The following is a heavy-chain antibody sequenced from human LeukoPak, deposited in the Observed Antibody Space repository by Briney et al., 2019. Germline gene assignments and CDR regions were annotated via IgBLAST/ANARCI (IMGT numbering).Heavy chain of an antibody. D-gene: IGHD4-17*01. V-gene: IGHV3-23*01. CDR3: AKDYGDYKGY. CDR1: GFSFSSHA. J-gene: IGHJ4*02. Sequence: GGSLRLSCAASGFSFSSHAMSWVRQAPGKGLEWVSAISGSGGSTYYADSVKGRFTISRDNSKNTLYLQMNSLRAEDTAIYYCAKDYGDYKGYWGQGTLVTVSS. CDR2: ISGSGGST.